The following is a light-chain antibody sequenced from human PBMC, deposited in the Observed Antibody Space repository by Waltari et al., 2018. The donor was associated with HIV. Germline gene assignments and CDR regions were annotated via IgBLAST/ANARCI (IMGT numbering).Light chain of an antibody. Sequence: DIVMTQSPDSLALSPGERATINCKSTRSILYNSNNKNYLAWYQQKPGQPPQLLIYWASTREFGVPDRFSGSGSGTNFTLTISSLQTEDVAVYYCQQYFNAPITFGGGTRVEI. CDR1: RSILYNSNNKNY. V-gene: IGKV4-1*01. J-gene: IGKJ4*01. CDR2: WAS. CDR3: QQYFNAPIT.